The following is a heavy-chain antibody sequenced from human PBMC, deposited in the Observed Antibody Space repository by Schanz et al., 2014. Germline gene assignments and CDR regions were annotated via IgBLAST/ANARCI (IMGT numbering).Heavy chain of an antibody. CDR3: AKDSTHIDIVLVPTAIDY. Sequence: QVQLVESGGGVVQPGRSLRLSCAASGFTFSSYAMHWVRQAPGKGLEWVSAISGSGGSTYYADSVKGRFTISRDNSKNTLYLHMNTLRSEDTAVYYCAKDSTHIDIVLVPTAIDYWGRGTLVTVSS. CDR2: ISGSGGST. V-gene: IGHV3-NL1*01. D-gene: IGHD2-2*01. J-gene: IGHJ4*02. CDR1: GFTFSSYA.